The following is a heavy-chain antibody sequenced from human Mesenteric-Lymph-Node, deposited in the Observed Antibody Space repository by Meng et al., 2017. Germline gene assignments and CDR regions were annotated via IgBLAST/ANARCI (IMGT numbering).Heavy chain of an antibody. J-gene: IGHJ3*02. D-gene: IGHD5-24*01. CDR1: GFTFSSYS. CDR3: ASHNMATTPRAAFDI. V-gene: IGHV3-21*01. Sequence: GESLKISCAASGFTFSSYSMNWVRQAPGKGLEWVSSISSSSSYIYYADSVKGRFTISRDNAKNSLYLQMNSLRAEDTAVYYCASHNMATTPRAAFDIWGQGTMVTVSS. CDR2: ISSSSSYI.